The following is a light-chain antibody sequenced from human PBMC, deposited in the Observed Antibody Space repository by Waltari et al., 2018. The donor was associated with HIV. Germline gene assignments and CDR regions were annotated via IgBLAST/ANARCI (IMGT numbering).Light chain of an antibody. CDR2: TAS. CDR3: QQSYSTSRT. CDR1: QSISTF. V-gene: IGKV1-39*01. Sequence: DIQITQSPSSLSASVGDRVTITCRASQSISTFLNWYQQKPGKAPNLLIYTASSLQSGVPSRFSVSGSGTDFTLTISSLQSEDFATYYCQQSYSTSRTFGQGTKVDIK. J-gene: IGKJ1*01.